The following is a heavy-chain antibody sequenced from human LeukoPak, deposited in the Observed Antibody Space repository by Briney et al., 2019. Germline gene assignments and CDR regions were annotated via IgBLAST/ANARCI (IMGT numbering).Heavy chain of an antibody. D-gene: IGHD6-13*01. Sequence: GGTLRLSCAASGFTFSSYAMSGVRQAPGKGLEGGSAISGSGGSTYYADSVKGRFTISRHNSNNTLYLQMNRLRAEDTAVYSCAKDGPGIAAAGTFDSWGQGTLVTVSS. CDR2: ISGSGGST. J-gene: IGHJ4*02. V-gene: IGHV3-23*01. CDR1: GFTFSSYA. CDR3: AKDGPGIAAAGTFDS.